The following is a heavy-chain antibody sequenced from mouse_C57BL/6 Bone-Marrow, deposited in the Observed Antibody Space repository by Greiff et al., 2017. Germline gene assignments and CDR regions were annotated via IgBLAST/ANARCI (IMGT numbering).Heavy chain of an antibody. D-gene: IGHD2-4*01. J-gene: IGHJ3*01. CDR3: ARESPIYYDYDVWFAY. CDR1: GFTFSSYA. CDR2: LSDGGSYT. V-gene: IGHV5-4*01. Sequence: EVKLVESGGGLVKPGGSLKLSCAASGFTFSSYAMSWVRQTPEQRLEWVATLSDGGSYTYYPDNVKGRFTISRSHAKNNLYLKMSQLKAEDTAMYYCARESPIYYDYDVWFAYWGQGTLVTVSA.